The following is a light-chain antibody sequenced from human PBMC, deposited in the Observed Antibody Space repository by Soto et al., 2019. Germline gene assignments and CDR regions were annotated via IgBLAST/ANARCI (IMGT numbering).Light chain of an antibody. J-gene: IGKJ1*01. CDR2: GAS. CDR1: QSVSNY. CDR3: QQYGGSPQT. V-gene: IGKV3-20*01. Sequence: EIVLTQSPGTLSLSPGERATLSCRASQSVSNYLAWYQQKPGQAPRLLIYGASRRATVIPDSFSGSGSGTDFTLTISRLEPEDFAVYYCQQYGGSPQTFGQGTNVEIK.